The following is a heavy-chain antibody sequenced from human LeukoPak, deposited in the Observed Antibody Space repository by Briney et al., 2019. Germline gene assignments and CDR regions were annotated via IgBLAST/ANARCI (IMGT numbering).Heavy chain of an antibody. CDR2: INHSGST. V-gene: IGHV4-34*01. J-gene: IGHJ4*02. Sequence: PSETLSLTCAVYGGSFSGYYWSWIRQPPGKGLEWIGEINHSGSTNYNPSLKSRVTISVDTSKNQFSLKLSSVTAADTAVYYCARGGRGGVIALDYWGQGTLVTVSS. CDR3: ARGGRGGVIALDY. D-gene: IGHD3-16*02. CDR1: GGSFSGYY.